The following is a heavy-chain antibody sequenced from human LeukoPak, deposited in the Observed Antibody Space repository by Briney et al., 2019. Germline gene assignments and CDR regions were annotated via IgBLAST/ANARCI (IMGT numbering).Heavy chain of an antibody. CDR2: ISPKSGGT. CDR3: ARGVAANGRRLDP. J-gene: IGHJ5*02. V-gene: IGHV1-2*02. Sequence: GASVKVSCKTSGYSFTDYYIHWVRQAPGQGFDWLGWISPKSGGTNYAQKFQDSVSLTRDTSIDTAYMELTSLRLDDTAIYYCARGVAANGRRLDPWGQGTLITVSS. CDR1: GYSFTDYY. D-gene: IGHD2-15*01.